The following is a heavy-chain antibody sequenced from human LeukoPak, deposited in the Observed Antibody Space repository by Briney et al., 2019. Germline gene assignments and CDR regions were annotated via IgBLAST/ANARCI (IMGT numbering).Heavy chain of an antibody. J-gene: IGHJ4*02. CDR1: GFSFSSYW. CDR3: ARARIPAAGAPPNY. D-gene: IGHD6-13*01. CDR2: INQDGSEK. Sequence: GGSLRLSCAASGFSFSSYWMSWVRQAPGRGLEWVANINQDGSEKYFVDSVKGRFTISRDNANNSLYLQMSSLRADDTAVYYCARARIPAAGAPPNYWGQGTLLTVSS. V-gene: IGHV3-7*05.